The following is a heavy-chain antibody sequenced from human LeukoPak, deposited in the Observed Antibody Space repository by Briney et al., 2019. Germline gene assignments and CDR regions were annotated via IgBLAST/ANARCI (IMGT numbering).Heavy chain of an antibody. CDR1: GFTFSSYG. J-gene: IGHJ4*02. V-gene: IGHV3-33*01. Sequence: GGSLRLSCAASGFTFSSYGMHWVRQAPGKGLEWVAVIWYDGSNKYYADSVKGLFTISRDNSKNTLYLQMNSLRAEDTAVYYCAREDGSRLNCYFDYWGQGTLVTVSS. D-gene: IGHD2-21*02. CDR3: AREDGSRLNCYFDY. CDR2: IWYDGSNK.